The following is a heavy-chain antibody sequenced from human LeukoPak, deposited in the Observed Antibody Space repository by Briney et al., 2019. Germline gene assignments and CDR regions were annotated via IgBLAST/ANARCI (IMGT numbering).Heavy chain of an antibody. J-gene: IGHJ4*02. Sequence: SETLSLTCTVSGDSISSYYWSWIRQPPGKGLEWIGYIYYSGSTNYNPSLKSRVTISVDTSKNQFSLKLSSVTAADTAVYYCAREGIVGATGHFDYWGQGTLVTVSS. CDR1: GDSISSYY. V-gene: IGHV4-59*01. D-gene: IGHD1-26*01. CDR2: IYYSGST. CDR3: AREGIVGATGHFDY.